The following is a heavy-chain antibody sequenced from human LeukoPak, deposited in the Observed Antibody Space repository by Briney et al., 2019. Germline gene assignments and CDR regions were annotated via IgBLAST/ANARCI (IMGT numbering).Heavy chain of an antibody. CDR3: ARGASLLWFGELSPYWFDP. CDR1: GYSFTDHY. D-gene: IGHD3-10*01. CDR2: IHPKTGVT. J-gene: IGHJ5*02. Sequence: ASVKVSCKASGYSFTDHYLHWLRQAPGQGLEWMAWIHPKTGVTNYAERFQGRVTMTRDTSISTAYMELSRLRSDDTAVYYCARGASLLWFGELSPYWFDPWGQGTLVTVSS. V-gene: IGHV1-2*02.